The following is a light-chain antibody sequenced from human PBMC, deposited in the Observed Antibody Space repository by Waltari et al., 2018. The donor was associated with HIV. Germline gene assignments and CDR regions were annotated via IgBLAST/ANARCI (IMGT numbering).Light chain of an antibody. CDR3: QSYDSSLSGWV. J-gene: IGLJ3*02. V-gene: IGLV1-40*01. CDR1: SSNIGSGYD. Sequence: QSVLTQPPSVSGAPGQRVSISCSGGSSNIGSGYDVHWYQQFPGRAPKVLIYANTNRRSGVPDRFSGAKSGYSASLVITGLQAEDDADYYCQSYDSSLSGWVFGGGTKLTVL. CDR2: ANT.